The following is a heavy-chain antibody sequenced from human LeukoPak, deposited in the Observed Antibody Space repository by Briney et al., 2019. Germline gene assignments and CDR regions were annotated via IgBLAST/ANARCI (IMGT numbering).Heavy chain of an antibody. D-gene: IGHD3-10*01. J-gene: IGHJ6*02. Sequence: ASETLSLTCAVYGGSFSGYYWSWIRQPPGKGLEWIGEINHSGSTNYNPSLKSRVTISVDTSKNQFSLKLSSVTAADTAVYYCATDLRGSYYYYGMDVWGQGTTVTVSS. CDR1: GGSFSGYY. V-gene: IGHV4-34*01. CDR3: ATDLRGSYYYYGMDV. CDR2: INHSGST.